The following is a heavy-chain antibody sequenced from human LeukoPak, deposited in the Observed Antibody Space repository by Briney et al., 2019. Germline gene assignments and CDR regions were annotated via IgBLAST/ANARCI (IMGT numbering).Heavy chain of an antibody. CDR1: GGTFSSYA. CDR2: MNPNSGNT. V-gene: IGHV1-8*03. CDR3: ARAGGKKRPYFDY. Sequence: ASVKVSCKASGGTFSSYAISWVRQAPGQGLEWMGWMNPNSGNTGYAQKFQGRVTITRNTSISTAYMELSSLRSEDTAVYYCARAGGKKRPYFDYWGQGTLVTVSS. J-gene: IGHJ4*02. D-gene: IGHD6-25*01.